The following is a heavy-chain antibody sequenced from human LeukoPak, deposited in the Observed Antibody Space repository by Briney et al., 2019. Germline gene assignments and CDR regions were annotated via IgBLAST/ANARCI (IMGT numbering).Heavy chain of an antibody. V-gene: IGHV4-39*01. J-gene: IGHJ4*02. D-gene: IGHD3-22*01. CDR2: IHYSGST. Sequence: PSETLSLTCTVSGGSISSSSYYWGWIRQPPGKGLEWIGSIHYSGSTYYNPSLKSRVTISGDTSKKQFFVKLSSVTAADTAVYYCATTPYYSDSSGYYYFDYWGQGTLITVSS. CDR1: GGSISSSSYY. CDR3: ATTPYYSDSSGYYYFDY.